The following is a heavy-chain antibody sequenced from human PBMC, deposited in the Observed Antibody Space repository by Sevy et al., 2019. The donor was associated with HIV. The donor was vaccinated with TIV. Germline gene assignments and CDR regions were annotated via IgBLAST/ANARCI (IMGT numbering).Heavy chain of an antibody. CDR2: INPNSGGT. J-gene: IGHJ4*02. Sequence: ASVKVSCKASGYTFTVYYLNWVRQAPGQGHEWMGWINPNSGGTKYAQKFEGRVTMTTDTSISTAYMELSSLGSDDTAVYYCAGDSDFWSGSSTFTYWGQGTLVTVSS. CDR1: GYTFTVYY. CDR3: AGDSDFWSGSSTFTY. D-gene: IGHD3-3*01. V-gene: IGHV1-2*02.